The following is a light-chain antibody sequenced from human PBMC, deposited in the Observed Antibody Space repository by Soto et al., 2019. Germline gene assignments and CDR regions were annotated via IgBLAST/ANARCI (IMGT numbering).Light chain of an antibody. V-gene: IGLV2-14*01. J-gene: IGLJ2*01. CDR3: SSYTSSSPLVV. Sequence: QSALIQPASVSGSPGQSITISCTGTSSDVGGYNYVSWYQQHPGKAPKLMIYDVSNRPSGVSNRFSGSKSGNTASLTISGLPAEDEADYYCSSYTSSSPLVVFGGGTKLTVI. CDR1: SSDVGGYNY. CDR2: DVS.